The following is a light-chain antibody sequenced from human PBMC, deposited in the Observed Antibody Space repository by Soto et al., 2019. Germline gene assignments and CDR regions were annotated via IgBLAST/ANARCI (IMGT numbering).Light chain of an antibody. J-gene: IGKJ1*01. CDR3: LHDYNYPLT. V-gene: IGKV1-6*02. CDR1: QGIRTD. Sequence: AIQLTQSPSSLSASVGDRVTITCRASQGIRTDLGWYRQKPGRAPEFLISGASSLQSGVPSRFSGSGSGTDFTLTIFSLQPEDFATYYCLHDYNYPLTFGQGTKVELK. CDR2: GAS.